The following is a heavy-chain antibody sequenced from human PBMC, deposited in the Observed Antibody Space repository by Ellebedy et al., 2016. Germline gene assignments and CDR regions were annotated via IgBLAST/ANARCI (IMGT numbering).Heavy chain of an antibody. Sequence: SETLSLXXIVSGDSINSGAYYWSWIRQPAGKGLEWIGRIYTSGNTIYNPSLKSRVTMSVDTSKNHFSLEMRSVTAADTAVYYCATLTIPGGSDSWGQGIVVTVSS. CDR3: ATLTIPGGSDS. CDR2: IYTSGNT. CDR1: GDSINSGAYY. V-gene: IGHV4-61*02. J-gene: IGHJ4*02. D-gene: IGHD3-3*01.